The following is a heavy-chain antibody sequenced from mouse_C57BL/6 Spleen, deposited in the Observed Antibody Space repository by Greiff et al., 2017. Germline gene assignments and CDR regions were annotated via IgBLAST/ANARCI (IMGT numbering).Heavy chain of an antibody. CDR2: IDPSDSYT. J-gene: IGHJ1*03. CDR1: GYTFTSYW. CDR3: ARWGIDWYFGV. Sequence: QVQLKQPGAELVMPGASVKLSCKASGYTFTSYWMHWVKQRPGQGLEWIGEIDPSDSYTNYNQKFKGKSTLTVDKSSSTAYMQLSSLTSEDSAVYYCARWGIDWYFGVWGTGTTVTVAS. V-gene: IGHV1-69*01.